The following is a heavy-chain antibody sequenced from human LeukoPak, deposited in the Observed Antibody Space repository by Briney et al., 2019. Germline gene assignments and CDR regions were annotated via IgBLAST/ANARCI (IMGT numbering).Heavy chain of an antibody. CDR3: ARDGDPTGYFDY. V-gene: IGHV3-21*01. D-gene: IGHD4-17*01. Sequence: KPGGSLRLSCAASGFTFSSYSMNWVRQAPGKGLEWVSSISSSSSYIYYADSVKGRFTISRDNSKNTLYLQMNSLRAEDTAVYYCARDGDPTGYFDYWGQGTLVTVSS. CDR1: GFTFSSYS. J-gene: IGHJ4*02. CDR2: ISSSSSYI.